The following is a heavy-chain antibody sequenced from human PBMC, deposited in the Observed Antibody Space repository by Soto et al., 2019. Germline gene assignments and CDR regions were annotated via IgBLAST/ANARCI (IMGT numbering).Heavy chain of an antibody. CDR1: GFTFSNYV. J-gene: IGHJ4*02. CDR3: AKVDIWGSYRQDY. D-gene: IGHD3-16*02. Sequence: GGSLRLSCAASGFTFSNYVMNWVRQAPGKGLECVSALSGSGGNTYYADSVKGRFTMSRDNSKNTVYLQMNSLRAEDTAVYYCAKVDIWGSYRQDYWGQGTLVTVSP. CDR2: LSGSGGNT. V-gene: IGHV3-23*01.